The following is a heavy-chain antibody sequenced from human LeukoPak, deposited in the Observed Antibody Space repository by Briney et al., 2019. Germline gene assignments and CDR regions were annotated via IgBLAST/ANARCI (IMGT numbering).Heavy chain of an antibody. D-gene: IGHD3-3*01. V-gene: IGHV3-74*01. CDR1: GFTFSRNW. CDR2: IKSDGIST. CDR3: ARDMYYAIDV. J-gene: IGHJ6*02. Sequence: GGSLRLSCAGSGFTFSRNWMHWVRQVPGKGLVWVSHIKSDGISTSYADSVKGRFTISRDNAKNTLYLQMNSLRAEDTAVYYCARDMYYAIDVWGQGTTVTVSS.